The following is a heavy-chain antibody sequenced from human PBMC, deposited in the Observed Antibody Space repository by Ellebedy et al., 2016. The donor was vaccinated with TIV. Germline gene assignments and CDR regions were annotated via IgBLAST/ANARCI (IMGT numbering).Heavy chain of an antibody. CDR1: GVTFSSYA. V-gene: IGHV1-69*13. D-gene: IGHD3-22*01. Sequence: AASVKVSCKASGVTFSSYAISWVRQAPGQGLEWMGGIIPIFGTANYAQKFQGRVTITADESTSTAYMELSSLRSEDTAVYYCAKDYYYDSSGYFDYWGQGTLVTVSS. CDR3: AKDYYYDSSGYFDY. J-gene: IGHJ4*02. CDR2: IIPIFGTA.